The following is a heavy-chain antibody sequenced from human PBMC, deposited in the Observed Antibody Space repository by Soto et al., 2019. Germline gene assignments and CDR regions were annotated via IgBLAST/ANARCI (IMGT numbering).Heavy chain of an antibody. J-gene: IGHJ4*02. Sequence: PGGSLRLSCAASGFSFSTYDMNWVRQAPGKGLEWVSYISGGSSRIFYADSVKGRFTISRGNSKNTLYLQMNSLRAEDTAVYYCAKDGYCSGGSCARFFDYWGQGTLVTVSS. CDR3: AKDGYCSGGSCARFFDY. V-gene: IGHV3-48*01. D-gene: IGHD2-15*01. CDR2: ISGGSSRI. CDR1: GFSFSTYD.